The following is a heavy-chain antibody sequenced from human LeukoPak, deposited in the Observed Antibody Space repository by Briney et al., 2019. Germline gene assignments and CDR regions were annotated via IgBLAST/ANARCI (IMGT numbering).Heavy chain of an antibody. CDR2: IYAGANA. D-gene: IGHD3/OR15-3a*01. CDR3: ARGGLYANIRYDY. J-gene: IGHJ4*02. V-gene: IGHV4-59*12. CDR1: GSSITNYY. Sequence: SETLSFTCTVSGSSITNYYWTWIRQPPGKGLEWIGYIYAGANAEYSPFLRSRVTISVDTSKNQFSLNLKSATAADTAVYYCARGGLYANIRYDYWGQGALVAVSS.